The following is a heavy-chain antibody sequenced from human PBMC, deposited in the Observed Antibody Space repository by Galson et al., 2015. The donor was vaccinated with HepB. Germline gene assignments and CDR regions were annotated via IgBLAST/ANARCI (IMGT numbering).Heavy chain of an antibody. J-gene: IGHJ4*02. CDR1: GYTFTSYA. D-gene: IGHD3-10*01. CDR3: ARCPVDFGKPDY. Sequence: SVKVSCKASGYTFTSYAMHWVRQAPGQRLEWMGWINAGNGNTKYSQKFQGRVTITRDTSASTAYMELSSLRSEDTAVYYCARCPVDFGKPDYWGQGTLVTVSS. CDR2: INAGNGNT. V-gene: IGHV1-3*01.